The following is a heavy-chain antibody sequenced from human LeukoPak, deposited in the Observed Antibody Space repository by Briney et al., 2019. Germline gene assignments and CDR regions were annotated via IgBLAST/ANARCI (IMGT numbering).Heavy chain of an antibody. Sequence: GGSLRLSCAASGFTFSSYAMSWVRQAPGKGLEWVSYISRSGSTIYYADSVKGRFTISRDNAKNSLYLQMNRLRAEDTAVYYCARSSGWYVAAEYFQHWGQGTLVTVSS. CDR2: ISRSGSTI. D-gene: IGHD6-19*01. CDR3: ARSSGWYVAAEYFQH. CDR1: GFTFSSYA. V-gene: IGHV3-48*04. J-gene: IGHJ1*01.